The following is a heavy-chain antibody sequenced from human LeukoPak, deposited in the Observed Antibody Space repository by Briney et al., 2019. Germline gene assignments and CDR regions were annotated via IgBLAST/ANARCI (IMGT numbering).Heavy chain of an antibody. J-gene: IGHJ5*02. CDR2: IYTSGST. Sequence: SETLSLTCTVSGDSMRSSNDWGWIRQPPGKGLEWIGYIYTSGSTNYNPSLKSRVTISVDTSKNQFSLKLSSVTAADTAVYYCASLPTMVRGLWFAPWGQGTRVTVSS. CDR3: ASLPTMVRGLWFAP. CDR1: GDSMRSSND. D-gene: IGHD3-10*01. V-gene: IGHV4-4*09.